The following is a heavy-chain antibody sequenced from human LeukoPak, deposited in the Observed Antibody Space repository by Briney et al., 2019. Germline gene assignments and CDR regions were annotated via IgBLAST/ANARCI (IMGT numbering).Heavy chain of an antibody. CDR1: GYTFSSYG. J-gene: IGHJ3*02. V-gene: IGHV1-18*01. D-gene: IGHD3-16*01. CDR2: IGAHSGNT. CDR3: ARLSFSLLGSTANDVFDI. Sequence: ASVKVSCRGQGYTFSSYGISWVRQAPGQGLEWMGWIGAHSGNTKYAQKFQGRFTMTADTSTTTAYMEVGSLRSDDTAVYYCARLSFSLLGSTANDVFDIWGQGTMVTVSS.